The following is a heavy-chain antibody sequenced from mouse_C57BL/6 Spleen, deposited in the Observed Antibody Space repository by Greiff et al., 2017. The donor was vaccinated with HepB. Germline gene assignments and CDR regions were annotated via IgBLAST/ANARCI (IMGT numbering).Heavy chain of an antibody. V-gene: IGHV5-4*01. Sequence: EVQRVESGGGLVKPGGSLKLSCAASGFTFSSYAMSWVRQTPEKRLEWVATISDGGSYTYYPDNVKGRFTISRDNAKNNLYLQMSHLKSEDTAMYYCARGGDYDYDWYFDVWGTGTTVTVSS. J-gene: IGHJ1*03. CDR1: GFTFSSYA. CDR2: ISDGGSYT. D-gene: IGHD2-4*01. CDR3: ARGGDYDYDWYFDV.